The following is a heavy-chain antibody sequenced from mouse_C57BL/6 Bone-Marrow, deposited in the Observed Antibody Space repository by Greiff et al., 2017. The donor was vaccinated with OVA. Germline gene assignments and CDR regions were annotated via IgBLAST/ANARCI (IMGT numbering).Heavy chain of an antibody. J-gene: IGHJ1*03. Sequence: QVQLQQPGAELVMPGASVKLSCKASGYTFTSYWMHWVKQRPGQGLEWIGEIDPSDSYTNYNQKFKGKSTLTVDKSSSTAYMQLSSLTSEDSAVYYSATLGDWYFDVWGTGTTVTVSS. CDR2: IDPSDSYT. D-gene: IGHD4-1*01. CDR1: GYTFTSYW. CDR3: ATLGDWYFDV. V-gene: IGHV1-69*01.